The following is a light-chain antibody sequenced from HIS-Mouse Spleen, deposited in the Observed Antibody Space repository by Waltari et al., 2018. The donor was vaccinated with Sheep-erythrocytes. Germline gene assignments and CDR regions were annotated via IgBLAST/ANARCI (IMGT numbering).Light chain of an antibody. Sequence: SYELTQPPSVSVSPGQTASITCSGDKLGDKYACWYQQKPGQSPVLVIYQDSKRPSGIPERFSGSNSGNTATLTIGGTKAVDEADYYCQAWDSSTAVFGGGTKLTVL. CDR3: QAWDSSTAV. V-gene: IGLV3-1*01. CDR2: QDS. J-gene: IGLJ2*01. CDR1: KLGDKY.